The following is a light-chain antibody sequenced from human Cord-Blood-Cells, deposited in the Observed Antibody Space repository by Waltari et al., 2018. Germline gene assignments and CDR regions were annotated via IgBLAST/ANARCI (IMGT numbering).Light chain of an antibody. CDR2: QDS. V-gene: IGLV3-1*01. CDR3: QAWDSSCWV. Sequence: SYELTQPPSVSVSPGQTASITCSGDKLGDKYACWYQQKPGQSPVLVIYQDSKRPSGIPERFSGSTSGNTATLTISGTQAMDEADYYCQAWDSSCWVFGGGTKLTVL. J-gene: IGLJ3*02. CDR1: KLGDKY.